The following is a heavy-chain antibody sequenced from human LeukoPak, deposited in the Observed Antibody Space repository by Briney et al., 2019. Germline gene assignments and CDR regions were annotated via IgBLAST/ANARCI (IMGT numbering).Heavy chain of an antibody. CDR1: GGSISGSY. CDR2: MYNSGST. V-gene: IGHV4-59*01. J-gene: IGHJ4*02. D-gene: IGHD4-17*01. CDR3: ARGIESYGDYGY. Sequence: SETLSLTCSVSGGSISGSYWSWIRQPPGKGLEWIVYMYNSGSTNYNPSLKSRVTISIDTSKNQFSLKLSSLTAADTAIYYCARGIESYGDYGYWGQGILVTVSS.